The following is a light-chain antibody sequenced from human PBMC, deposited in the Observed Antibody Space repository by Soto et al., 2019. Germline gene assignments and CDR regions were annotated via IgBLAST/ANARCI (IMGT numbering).Light chain of an antibody. J-gene: IGKJ4*01. Sequence: EIVLTQSPATLSLSPGERATLSCRASQSVSSYLAWYQQKPGQAPRLLIYDASNRATGIPARFSGSGSGTDFNLTISSLEPEDFAVYYCQQRSNWLTFGGATKGEIK. CDR2: DAS. V-gene: IGKV3-11*01. CDR3: QQRSNWLT. CDR1: QSVSSY.